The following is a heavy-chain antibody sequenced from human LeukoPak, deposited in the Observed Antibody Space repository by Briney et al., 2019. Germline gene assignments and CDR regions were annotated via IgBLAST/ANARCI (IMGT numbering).Heavy chain of an antibody. J-gene: IGHJ4*02. V-gene: IGHV4-4*02. CDR2: IYHSGST. Sequence: SGTLSLTCAVSGGSISSSNWWSWVRQPPGKGLEWIGEIYHSGSTNYNPSLKGRVTISVDKSKNQFSLKLSSVTAADTAVYYCARDRGDTAMVTYLGYWGQGTLVTVSS. D-gene: IGHD5-18*01. CDR1: GGSISSSNW. CDR3: ARDRGDTAMVTYLGY.